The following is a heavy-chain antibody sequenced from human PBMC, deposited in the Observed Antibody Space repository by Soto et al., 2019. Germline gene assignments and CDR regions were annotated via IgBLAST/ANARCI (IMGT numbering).Heavy chain of an antibody. CDR1: GGTFSSYA. Sequence: SVKVSCKASGGTFSSYAISWVRQSPGQGLEWMGGIIPIFGTANYAQKFQGRVTITADESTSTAYMELSSLRSEDTAVYYCASGDEVVTASALDYWGQGTLVTVSS. J-gene: IGHJ4*02. V-gene: IGHV1-69*13. D-gene: IGHD2-21*02. CDR3: ASGDEVVTASALDY. CDR2: IIPIFGTA.